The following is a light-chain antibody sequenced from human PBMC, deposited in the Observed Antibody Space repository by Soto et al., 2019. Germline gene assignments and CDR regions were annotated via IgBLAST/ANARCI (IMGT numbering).Light chain of an antibody. CDR1: QGIRND. CDR2: AAS. CDR3: QQYNSYSP. Sequence: PSPSSLSASVRDRVTXXCRASQGIRNDLGWYQQKPGKAPKLLIYAASSLQSGVPSRFSGSGSGTEFTLTISSLQPDDFATYYCQQYNSYSPVGQGTKVDIK. J-gene: IGKJ1*01. V-gene: IGKV1-17*01.